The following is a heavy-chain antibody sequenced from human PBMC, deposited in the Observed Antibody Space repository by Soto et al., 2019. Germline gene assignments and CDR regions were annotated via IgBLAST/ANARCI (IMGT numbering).Heavy chain of an antibody. V-gene: IGHV6-1*01. CDR2: TYYRSKWYN. CDR3: ARVGRDRLGISQHFDY. J-gene: IGHJ4*02. D-gene: IGHD7-27*01. CDR1: GDSVSSNSAA. Sequence: SHTLSLTCAISGDSVSSNSAAWNWIRQSPSRGLEWLGRTYYRSKWYNDYAVSVKSRITINPDTSKNQFSLQLNSVTPEDTAVYYCARVGRDRLGISQHFDYWGQGTLVTVSS.